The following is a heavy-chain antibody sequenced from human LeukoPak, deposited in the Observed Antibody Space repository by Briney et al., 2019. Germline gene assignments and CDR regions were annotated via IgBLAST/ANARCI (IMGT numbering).Heavy chain of an antibody. V-gene: IGHV1-3*01. D-gene: IGHD3-3*01. CDR1: GYTFTSYG. J-gene: IGHJ5*02. CDR2: INAGNGNT. Sequence: ASVKVSCKASGYTFTSYGISWVRQAPGQRLEWMGWINAGNGNTKYSQKFQGRVTITRDTSASTAYMELSSLRSEDTAVYYCARPYDFWSGYLDPWGQGTLVTVSS. CDR3: ARPYDFWSGYLDP.